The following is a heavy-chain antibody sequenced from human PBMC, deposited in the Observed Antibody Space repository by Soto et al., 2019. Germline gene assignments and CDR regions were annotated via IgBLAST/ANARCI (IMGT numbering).Heavy chain of an antibody. CDR3: ARETYGDDVGYFDP. V-gene: IGHV4-30-2*01. D-gene: IGHD4-17*01. CDR1: GGSISSGGYS. Sequence: SETLSLTCAVSGGSISSGGYSWNWIRQPPGKGLEWIGYIYQSGSTHYNPSLKDRVTISVDRSKNQFSLKLSSVTAADTALYYCARETYGDDVGYFDPWGQGTLVTVSS. J-gene: IGHJ5*02. CDR2: IYQSGST.